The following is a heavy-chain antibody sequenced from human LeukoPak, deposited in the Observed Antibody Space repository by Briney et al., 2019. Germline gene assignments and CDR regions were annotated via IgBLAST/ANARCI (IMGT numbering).Heavy chain of an antibody. CDR2: INWSGGST. J-gene: IGHJ6*02. V-gene: IGHV3-20*01. CDR1: GFTFDDYG. D-gene: IGHD1-26*01. CDR3: ARDSSGSYSDGMDV. Sequence: GGSLRLSCAASGFTFDDYGMSWVRQAPGKGLEWVSGINWSGGSTGYADSVKGRFPISRDNAKNSLYLQMNSLRAEDTALYHCARDSSGSYSDGMDVWGQGTTVTVSS.